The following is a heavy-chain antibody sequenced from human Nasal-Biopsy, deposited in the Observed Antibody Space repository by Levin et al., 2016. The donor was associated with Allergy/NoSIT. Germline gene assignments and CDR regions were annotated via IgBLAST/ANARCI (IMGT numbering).Heavy chain of an antibody. V-gene: IGHV4-59*01. Sequence: SETLSLTCNVLGGSISSYYWSWIRQSPGKGLEFIGYIYYSGSTGYNPSLKSRVSMSVDTSKNRFSLNLNSVTAADTAFYYCARKVRTEYFLNWYFDLWGRGTLVTVSS. J-gene: IGHJ2*01. CDR1: GGSISSYY. D-gene: IGHD2/OR15-2a*01. CDR3: ARKVRTEYFLNWYFDL. CDR2: IYYSGST.